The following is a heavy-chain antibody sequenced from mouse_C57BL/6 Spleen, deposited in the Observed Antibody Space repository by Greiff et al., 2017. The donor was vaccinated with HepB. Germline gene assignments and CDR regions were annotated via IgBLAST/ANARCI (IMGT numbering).Heavy chain of an antibody. Sequence: QVQLQQSGPELVRPGASVKISCKAPGYTFTSHWMQWVRQRPGQGLEWIGEIFPGSGSTYYNEKFKGKATLTVDTSSSTAYMQLSSLTSEDSAVYFCALIYYGNYGFAYWGQGTLVTVSA. CDR2: IFPGSGST. CDR1: GYTFTSHW. CDR3: ALIYYGNYGFAY. D-gene: IGHD2-1*01. J-gene: IGHJ3*01. V-gene: IGHV1-56*01.